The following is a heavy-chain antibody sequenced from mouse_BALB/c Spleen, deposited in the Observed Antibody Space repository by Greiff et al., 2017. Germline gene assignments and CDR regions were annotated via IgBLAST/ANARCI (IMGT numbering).Heavy chain of an antibody. V-gene: IGHV5-17*02. CDR1: GFTFSSFG. CDR3: ARWGKGYAMDY. J-gene: IGHJ4*01. Sequence: DVKLVESGGGLVQPGGSRKLSCAASGFTFSSFGMHWVRQAPEKGLEWVAYISSGSSTIYYADTVKGRFTISRDNPKNTLFLQMTSLRSEDTAMYYCARWGKGYAMDYWGQGTSVTVSS. CDR2: ISSGSSTI.